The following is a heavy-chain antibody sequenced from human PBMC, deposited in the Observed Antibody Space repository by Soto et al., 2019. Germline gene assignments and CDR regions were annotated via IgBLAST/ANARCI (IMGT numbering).Heavy chain of an antibody. CDR1: GGSISSSSYY. Sequence: SETLSLTCTVSGGSISSSSYYWGWIRQPPGKGLEWIGSIYYSGSTYYNPSLKSRVTISVDTSKNQFSLKLSSVTAADTAVYYCARQAAGLIAAAGPKPDYYYYGMDVWGQGTTVTVSS. V-gene: IGHV4-39*01. CDR2: IYYSGST. CDR3: ARQAAGLIAAAGPKPDYYYYGMDV. D-gene: IGHD6-13*01. J-gene: IGHJ6*02.